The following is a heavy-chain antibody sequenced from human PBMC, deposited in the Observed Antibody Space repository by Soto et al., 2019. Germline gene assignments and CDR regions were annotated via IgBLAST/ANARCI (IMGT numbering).Heavy chain of an antibody. CDR1: GFTFSSYT. V-gene: IGHV3-23*01. CDR3: AKGSPRIYSGSRWYYYYGMDV. Sequence: GGSLRLSCAASGFTFSSYTMSWVRQAPGMGLEWVSAISGSGGSTYYADSVKGRFTISRDNSKNTLYLQMNSLRAEDTAVYYCAKGSPRIYSGSRWYYYYGMDVWGQGTTVTVSS. D-gene: IGHD5-12*01. CDR2: ISGSGGST. J-gene: IGHJ6*02.